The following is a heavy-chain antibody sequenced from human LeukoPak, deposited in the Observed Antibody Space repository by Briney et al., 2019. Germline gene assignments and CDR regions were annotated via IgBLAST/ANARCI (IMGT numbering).Heavy chain of an antibody. CDR3: ARAAEVPDPAAGYYFDY. Sequence: ASVKVSCKVSGYTLTELSMHWVRQAPGKGLEWMGGFDPEDGETIYAQKFQGRVTMTEDTSTDTAYMELSSLRSEDTAVYYCARAAEVPDPAAGYYFDYWGQGTLVTVSS. CDR1: GYTLTELS. V-gene: IGHV1-24*01. J-gene: IGHJ4*02. D-gene: IGHD6-13*01. CDR2: FDPEDGET.